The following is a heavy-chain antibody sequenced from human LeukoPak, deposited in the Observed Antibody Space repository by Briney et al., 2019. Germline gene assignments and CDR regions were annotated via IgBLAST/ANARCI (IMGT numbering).Heavy chain of an antibody. CDR3: AKQRSEVVVAATNY. D-gene: IGHD2-15*01. V-gene: IGHV3-23*01. J-gene: IGHJ4*02. Sequence: GGSLRLSCAASGFTFSTYAMSWVRQAPGKGLEWVSSITGGGDTTYYADSVRGRFTISRDNSKNTLSVQMNSLRAEDTAVYYCAKQRSEVVVAATNYWGQGTLVTVSS. CDR2: ITGGGDTT. CDR1: GFTFSTYA.